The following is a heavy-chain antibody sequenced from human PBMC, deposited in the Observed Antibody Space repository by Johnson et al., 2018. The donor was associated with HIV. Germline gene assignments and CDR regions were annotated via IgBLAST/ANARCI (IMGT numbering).Heavy chain of an antibody. CDR1: GFTFSNAW. CDR3: ARPIARGASDI. D-gene: IGHD3-10*01. CDR2: IKEDGSEK. Sequence: VQLVESGGGLVKTGESLRLSCAASGFTFSNAWMSWVRQAPGKGLQWVANIKEDGSEKYYVDSVRGRFTISRDNAKNSLYLQMNSLRVEDTAVYYCARPIARGASDIWGQGTMVIVSS. J-gene: IGHJ3*02. V-gene: IGHV3-7*05.